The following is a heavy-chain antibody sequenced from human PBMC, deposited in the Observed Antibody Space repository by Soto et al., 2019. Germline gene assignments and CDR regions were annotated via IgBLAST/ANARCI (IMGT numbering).Heavy chain of an antibody. CDR3: ARDFRTMRLRAYDYYGIVV. J-gene: IGHJ6*02. CDR1: GFTVSSNY. CDR2: IYSGGST. D-gene: IGHD3-22*01. V-gene: IGHV3-53*01. Sequence: GGSLRLSCAASGFTVSSNYMSWVRQAPGKGLEWVSDIYSGGSTYYADSVKGRFTISRDNSKNTLYLQKNSLRAEDTAVYYCARDFRTMRLRAYDYYGIVVWGQGTTVTVSS.